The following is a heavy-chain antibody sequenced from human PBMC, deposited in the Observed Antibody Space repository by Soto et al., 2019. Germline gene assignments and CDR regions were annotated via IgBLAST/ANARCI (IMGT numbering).Heavy chain of an antibody. V-gene: IGHV1-2*04. D-gene: IGHD6-13*01. CDR1: GYAFTGYY. CDR2: INPNSGGT. CDR3: ARAQGIAAPWYWFKP. Sequence: ASVKVSCKASGYAFTGYYMHWVRQAAGQGLEWMGWINPNSGGTNYAQKFQGWVTMTRDTSISTAYMELSRLRSDDTAVYYCARAQGIAAPWYWFKPWGEGTQVTV. J-gene: IGHJ5*02.